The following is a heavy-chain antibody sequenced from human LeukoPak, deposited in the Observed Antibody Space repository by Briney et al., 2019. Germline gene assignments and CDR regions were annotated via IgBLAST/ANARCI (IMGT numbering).Heavy chain of an antibody. V-gene: IGHV1-2*02. D-gene: IGHD1-1*01. CDR1: GYAFTAYY. CDR3: AREVWKYDY. J-gene: IGHJ4*02. Sequence: GASVKVSCKXSGYAFTAYYIHWVRQAPGQGLEWMGWIDPSNGGPNYAQKFQGRVTMTRDTSISTAYMELSRLTSDDTAVYYCAREVWKYDYWGQGTLVIVSS. CDR2: IDPSNGGP.